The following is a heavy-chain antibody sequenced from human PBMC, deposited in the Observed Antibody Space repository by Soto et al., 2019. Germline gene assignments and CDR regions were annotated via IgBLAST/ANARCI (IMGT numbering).Heavy chain of an antibody. CDR2: ISAYNGNT. CDR3: AREGDILTGYYLDNWFDP. Sequence: ASVKVSCKASGYTFTSYGISWVRQAPGQGLEWMGWISAYNGNTNYAQKLQGRVTMTTDTSTSTAYMELRSLRSDDTAVYYCAREGDILTGYYLDNWFDPWGQGTLVTVSS. J-gene: IGHJ5*02. V-gene: IGHV1-18*04. CDR1: GYTFTSYG. D-gene: IGHD3-9*01.